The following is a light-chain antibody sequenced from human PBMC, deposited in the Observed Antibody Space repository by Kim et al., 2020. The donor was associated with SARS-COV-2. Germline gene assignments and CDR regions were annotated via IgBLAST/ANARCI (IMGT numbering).Light chain of an antibody. CDR2: LGSDGRQ. V-gene: IGLV4-69*01. CDR1: SGHTEYA. Sequence: SVKLTCTRSSGHTEYAIAWHQQQPEKGPRYLMKLGSDGRQSRGDGIPDRFSGSSSGAERYLTISSLQSEDEADYYCQTWGTGSGVVFGGGTKLTVL. CDR3: QTWGTGSGVV. J-gene: IGLJ2*01.